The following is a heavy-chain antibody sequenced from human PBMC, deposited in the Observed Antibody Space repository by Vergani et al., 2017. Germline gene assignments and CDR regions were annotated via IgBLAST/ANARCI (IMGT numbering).Heavy chain of an antibody. CDR2: INPSGGST. V-gene: IGHV1-46*03. CDR1: GYTFTSYY. Sequence: QVQLVQSGAEVKKPGASVKVSCKASGYTFTSYYMHWVRQAPGQGLEWMGIINPSGGSTSYAQKFQGRVTMTRDTSTSTVYMELSSLRSEDTAVYYCAIGYDYVWGSYPSGYYYYGMDVWGQGP. D-gene: IGHD3-16*01. CDR3: AIGYDYVWGSYPSGYYYYGMDV. J-gene: IGHJ6*02.